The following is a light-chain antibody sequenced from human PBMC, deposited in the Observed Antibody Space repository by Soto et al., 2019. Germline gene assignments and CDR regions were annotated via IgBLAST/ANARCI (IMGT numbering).Light chain of an antibody. CDR2: GAS. CDR1: QAISTY. CDR3: QQYNTYPLT. J-gene: IGKJ4*01. Sequence: DIQMTQSPSSLSASVGDRVIIACRASQAISTYLAWYQQKPEKAPKSLIYGASTLQRGVSSRFSGSGFGTDFILTISSLQPEDSGTYYCQQYNTYPLTFGGGTKVEIK. V-gene: IGKV1D-16*01.